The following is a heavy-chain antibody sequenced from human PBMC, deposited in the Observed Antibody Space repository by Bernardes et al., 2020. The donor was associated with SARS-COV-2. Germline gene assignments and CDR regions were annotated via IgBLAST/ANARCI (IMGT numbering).Heavy chain of an antibody. CDR3: AREGSRTNY. Sequence: SETLSLTRAVSGGSISSGGYSWSWIRQPPGKGLEWIGYIYHSGSTYYNPSLKSRVTISVDRSKNQFSLKLSSVTAADTAVYYCAREGSRTNYWGQGTLVTDSS. CDR1: GGSISSGGYS. V-gene: IGHV4-30-2*01. J-gene: IGHJ4*02. CDR2: IYHSGST. D-gene: IGHD4-17*01.